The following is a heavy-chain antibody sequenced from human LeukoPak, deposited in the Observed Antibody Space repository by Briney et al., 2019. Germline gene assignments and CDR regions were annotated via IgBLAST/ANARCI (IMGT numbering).Heavy chain of an antibody. CDR3: AREEAIVGATKGLDY. V-gene: IGHV3-21*01. D-gene: IGHD1-26*01. CDR2: ISSSSTYI. CDR1: GFTFSTYN. J-gene: IGHJ4*02. Sequence: GGSLRLSCAASGFTFSTYNMNWLRQAPGKGLEWVSSISSSSTYIYYADSVKGRFTISRDNAKNSLYLQMNSLRAEDTAVYYCAREEAIVGATKGLDYWGQGTLVTVSS.